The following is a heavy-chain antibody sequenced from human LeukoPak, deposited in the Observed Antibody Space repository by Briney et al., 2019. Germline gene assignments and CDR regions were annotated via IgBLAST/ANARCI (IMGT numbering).Heavy chain of an antibody. Sequence: PGESLQISCKGSGYSFTTYWIGWVRQLPGKGLEWMGIIFPADSDTRYNPSFRGQVTLSADKSISTAYLQWSTLKASDTAIYYCARLLTSGTNIRDWFDPWGQGTLVTVSS. CDR2: IFPADSDT. D-gene: IGHD3-16*01. J-gene: IGHJ5*02. V-gene: IGHV5-51*01. CDR3: ARLLTSGTNIRDWFDP. CDR1: GYSFTTYW.